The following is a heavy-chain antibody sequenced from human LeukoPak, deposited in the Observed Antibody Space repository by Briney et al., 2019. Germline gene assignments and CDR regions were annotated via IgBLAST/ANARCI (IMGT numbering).Heavy chain of an antibody. J-gene: IGHJ4*02. Sequence: GGSLRLSCAASGFTFSSYAMSWVRQAPGEGLEWVSAISGSGGSTYYADSVKGRFTISRDNSKNTLYLQMNSLRAEDTAVYYCAKSRPPYYYDSSGYYFYYWGQGTLVTVSS. CDR1: GFTFSSYA. V-gene: IGHV3-23*01. D-gene: IGHD3-22*01. CDR2: ISGSGGST. CDR3: AKSRPPYYYDSSGYYFYY.